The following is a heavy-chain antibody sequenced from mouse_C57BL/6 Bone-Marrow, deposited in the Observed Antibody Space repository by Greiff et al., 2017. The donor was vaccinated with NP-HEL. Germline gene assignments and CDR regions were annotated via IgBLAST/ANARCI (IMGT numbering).Heavy chain of an antibody. D-gene: IGHD1-1*01. CDR1: GYTFTTYP. V-gene: IGHV1-47*01. CDR3: ARGDYYGSSHLDY. Sequence: VKLMESGAELVKPGASVKMSCKASGYTFTTYPIEWMKQNHGKSLEWIGNFHPYNDDTKYNEKFKGKATLTVEKSSSTVYLELSRLTSDDSAVYYCARGDYYGSSHLDYWGQGTTLTVSS. J-gene: IGHJ2*01. CDR2: FHPYNDDT.